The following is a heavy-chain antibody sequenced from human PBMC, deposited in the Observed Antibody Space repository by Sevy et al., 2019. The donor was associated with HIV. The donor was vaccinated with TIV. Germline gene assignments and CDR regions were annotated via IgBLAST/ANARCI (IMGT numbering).Heavy chain of an antibody. CDR3: ARDAPYCSGGSCLGSGDAFDI. CDR1: GFTVSSNY. J-gene: IGHJ3*02. CDR2: IYSGGST. Sequence: GGSLRLSCAASGFTVSSNYMSWVRQAPGKGLEWVSVIYSGGSTYYADSVKGRFTISRGNSKNTLYLQMNSLRAEDTAVYYCARDAPYCSGGSCLGSGDAFDIWGQGTMVTVSS. V-gene: IGHV3-53*01. D-gene: IGHD2-15*01.